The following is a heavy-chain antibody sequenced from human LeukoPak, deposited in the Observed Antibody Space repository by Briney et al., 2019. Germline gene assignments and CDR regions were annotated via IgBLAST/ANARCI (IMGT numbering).Heavy chain of an antibody. CDR1: GVSISNHY. CDR2: ISNSGST. D-gene: IGHD1-26*01. Sequence: NPSETLSLTCTVSGVSISNHYWSWIRQPPGKGLEWIGYISNSGSTNYNPSLKSRVTISIDTSKNQFSLNLTSVTPADTAVYYCARVGSGSFRDWGQGTLVTVSS. J-gene: IGHJ4*02. V-gene: IGHV4-59*11. CDR3: ARVGSGSFRD.